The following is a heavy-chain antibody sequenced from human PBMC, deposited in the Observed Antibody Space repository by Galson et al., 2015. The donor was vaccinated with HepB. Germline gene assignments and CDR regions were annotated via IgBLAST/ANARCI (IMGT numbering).Heavy chain of an antibody. J-gene: IGHJ3*02. V-gene: IGHV3-23*01. Sequence: SLRLSCAASGFTFSSYAMSWVRQAPGKGLEWVSAISGSGGSTYYADSVKGRFTISRDNSKNTLYLQMNSLRAEDTAVYYCAKPYGSGSYYIEGLHDAFDIWGQGTMVTVSS. D-gene: IGHD3-10*01. CDR2: ISGSGGST. CDR1: GFTFSSYA. CDR3: AKPYGSGSYYIEGLHDAFDI.